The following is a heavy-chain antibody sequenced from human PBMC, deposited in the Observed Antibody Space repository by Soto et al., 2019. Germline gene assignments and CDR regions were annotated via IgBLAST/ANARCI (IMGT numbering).Heavy chain of an antibody. CDR1: GYSFTSYW. V-gene: IGHV5-10-1*01. J-gene: IGHJ3*02. CDR3: ASTVDTAMVGGGGENAFDI. D-gene: IGHD5-18*01. Sequence: GESLKISCKGSGYSFTSYWISWVRQMPGKGLEWMGRIDPSDSYTNYSPSFQGHVTISAXXXXXXXXXXXXXXXXXXXXXXXCASTVDTAMVGGGGENAFDIWGQGTVVTVSS. CDR2: IDPSDSYT.